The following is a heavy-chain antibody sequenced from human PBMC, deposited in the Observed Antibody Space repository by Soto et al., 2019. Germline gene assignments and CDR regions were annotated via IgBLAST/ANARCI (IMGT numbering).Heavy chain of an antibody. Sequence: EVQLVESGGVLVKPGGSLRLSCAASGFIFSHASFHWVRQPPGKGLELVGGVKNDGGGTDYAASVKGRFTISRYDSTDTVYLQRSSLRTEDTDIYCCGAVLGPAYDYSDRFDLWGQGTLVPVSS. J-gene: IGHJ5*02. D-gene: IGHD4-4*01. CDR1: GFIFSHAS. CDR2: VKNDGGGT. CDR3: GAVLGPAYDYSDRFDL. V-gene: IGHV3-15*07.